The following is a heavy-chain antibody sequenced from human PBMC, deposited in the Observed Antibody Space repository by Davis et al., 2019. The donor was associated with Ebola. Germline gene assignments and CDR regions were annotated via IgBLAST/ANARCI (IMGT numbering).Heavy chain of an antibody. V-gene: IGHV3-33*01. D-gene: IGHD4-17*01. CDR3: ARDLGDYGEGPVDY. J-gene: IGHJ4*02. CDR2: IWYDGSNK. CDR1: GFTFSSYG. Sequence: GESLKISCAASGFTFSSYGMHWVRQAPGKGLEWVAVIWYDGSNKYYADSVKGRFTISRDNSKTTLYLQMNSLRAEDTAVYYCARDLGDYGEGPVDYWGQGTLVTVSS.